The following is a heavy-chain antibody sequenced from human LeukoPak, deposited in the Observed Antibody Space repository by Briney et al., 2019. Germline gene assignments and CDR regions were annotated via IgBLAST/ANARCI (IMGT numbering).Heavy chain of an antibody. CDR2: INPSGGST. V-gene: IGHV1-46*01. CDR3: ARDYAPDYYDSSGIDY. J-gene: IGHJ4*02. D-gene: IGHD3-22*01. Sequence: ASVKVSCKASGYTFTSYFIHWVRQAPGQGLEWMGIINPSGGSTSYAQKFQGRATMTSDTSTSTVYMELSSLRSEDTAVYYCARDYAPDYYDSSGIDYWGQGTLVTVSS. CDR1: GYTFTSYF.